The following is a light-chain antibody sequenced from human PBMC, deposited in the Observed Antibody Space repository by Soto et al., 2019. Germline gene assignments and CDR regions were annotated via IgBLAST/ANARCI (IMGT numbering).Light chain of an antibody. CDR3: LQYYNWPPWT. Sequence: TQTPATMAVSPGERTTLSGRASRSVSGNLAWYQQKHGQAPRLLIYAASTRATGVPDRFSGGGSGTEFTLTISSLQSEDFAVYYCLQYYNWPPWTFGQGAKVDIK. CDR2: AAS. V-gene: IGKV3-15*01. J-gene: IGKJ1*01. CDR1: RSVSGN.